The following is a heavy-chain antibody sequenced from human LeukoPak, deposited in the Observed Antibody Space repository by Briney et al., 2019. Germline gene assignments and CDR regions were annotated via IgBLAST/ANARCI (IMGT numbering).Heavy chain of an antibody. CDR1: GYTFTSYG. J-gene: IGHJ3*02. Sequence: GASVKVSCKASGYTFTSYGISWVRQAPGQGLEWMGWISAYNGNTNYAQKLQGRVTMSTDTSTSTGYMELRSLRSDGTAVYYCARGLQETLAWLKALSAFDIWGQGTMVTVSS. CDR2: ISAYNGNT. CDR3: ARGLQETLAWLKALSAFDI. V-gene: IGHV1-18*01. D-gene: IGHD5-24*01.